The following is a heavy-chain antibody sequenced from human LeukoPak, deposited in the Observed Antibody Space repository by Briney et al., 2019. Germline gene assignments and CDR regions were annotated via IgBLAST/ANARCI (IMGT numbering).Heavy chain of an antibody. CDR1: GFTFSSYG. D-gene: IGHD6-19*01. J-gene: IGHJ4*02. V-gene: IGHV3-30*02. CDR2: IRYDGSNK. CDR3: AKGYSSGWYPSYFGY. Sequence: PGGSLRLSCAASGFTFSSYGMHWVRQAPGKGLEWVAFIRYDGSNKYYADSVKGRFTISRDNSRNTLYLQMNSLRAEDTAVYYCAKGYSSGWYPSYFGYWGQGTLVTVSS.